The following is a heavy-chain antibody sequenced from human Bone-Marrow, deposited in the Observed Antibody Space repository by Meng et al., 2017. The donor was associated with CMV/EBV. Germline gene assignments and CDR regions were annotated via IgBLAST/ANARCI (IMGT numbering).Heavy chain of an antibody. CDR3: ARDTRVDTAMVTGVLDWYFDL. V-gene: IGHV1-2*02. CDR2: INPNTGAT. CDR1: YY. D-gene: IGHD5-18*01. J-gene: IGHJ2*01. Sequence: YYMHWGRQAPGQGLEWVGWINPNTGATDYAQKFQGRVTMTRDTSISTAYMELTRLKSDDTAVYYCARDTRVDTAMVTGVLDWYFDLWGRGTLVTVSS.